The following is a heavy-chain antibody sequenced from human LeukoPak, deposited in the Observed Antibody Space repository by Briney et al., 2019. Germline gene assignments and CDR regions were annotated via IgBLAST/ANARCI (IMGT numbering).Heavy chain of an antibody. CDR3: AKAHYRNLPYYSYAMDV. CDR1: GFTFSSYA. D-gene: IGHD4-11*01. Sequence: PGGSLRLSCAASGFTFSSYAMSWVRQAPGKGLEWVSAISGSGGDSYYADSVKGRFTISRDNSKNTLYLQMNSLRAEDTALYYCAKAHYRNLPYYSYAMDVWGQGTTVTVSS. J-gene: IGHJ6*02. V-gene: IGHV3-23*01. CDR2: ISGSGGDS.